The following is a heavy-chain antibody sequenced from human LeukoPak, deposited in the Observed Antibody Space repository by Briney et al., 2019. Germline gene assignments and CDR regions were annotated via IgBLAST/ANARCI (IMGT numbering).Heavy chain of an antibody. CDR3: ARRGVPVAGDKLTQVFDY. CDR1: GYSFTSYW. CDR2: IYPGDSDT. Sequence: GESLKISCKGSGYSFTSYWIGWVRQMPGKGLEWMGIIYPGDSDTRYSPSFQGQVTISADRSISTAYLQWSSLKASDTAMYYCARRGVPVAGDKLTQVFDYWGQGTLVTVSS. V-gene: IGHV5-51*01. J-gene: IGHJ4*02. D-gene: IGHD6-19*01.